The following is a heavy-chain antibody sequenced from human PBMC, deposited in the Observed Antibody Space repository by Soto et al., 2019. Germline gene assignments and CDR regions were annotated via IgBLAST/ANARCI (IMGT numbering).Heavy chain of an antibody. J-gene: IGHJ6*04. D-gene: IGHD3-10*01. V-gene: IGHV3-74*01. CDR1: GFTFSNYW. Sequence: EVQLVESGGGLLQPGGSLTLSCTASGFTFSNYWMHWVRQAPGKGLVWVSRTKSDGSGTSYTDSVKGRFTISRDNAYNPLYVQMGNLSAEDTAVYYCARGGFDYGPGRMDVWGKGTTVIVSS. CDR2: TKSDGSGT. CDR3: ARGGFDYGPGRMDV.